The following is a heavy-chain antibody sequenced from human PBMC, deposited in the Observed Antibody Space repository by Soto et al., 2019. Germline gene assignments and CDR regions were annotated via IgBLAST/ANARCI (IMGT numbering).Heavy chain of an antibody. Sequence: QVHLQESGPGLVKPAETLSLTCSVSGGSISSYYWSWLLQPPGKVLECIGYVFYTGITKYNPSFKSRATISGDTSRNQFSLILMSVTAADTAVYYCAKWGAAAGTTWGQGIRVNVSS. CDR3: AKWGAAAGTT. J-gene: IGHJ4*02. V-gene: IGHV4-59*01. CDR2: VFYTGIT. D-gene: IGHD6-25*01. CDR1: GGSISSYY.